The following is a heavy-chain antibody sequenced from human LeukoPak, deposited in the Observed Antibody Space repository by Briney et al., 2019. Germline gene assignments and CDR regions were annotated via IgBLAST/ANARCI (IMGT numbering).Heavy chain of an antibody. D-gene: IGHD6-6*01. Sequence: GGSLRLSCVASGFSFSTYDMYWVRQAAGRGLEWVSALGTNGDSYYLGSVKGRFTISRDDGKNSLYLQMNSLGVEDTAVYYCTRELRDIASHYHGMDVWGQGTTVTVSS. CDR1: GFSFSTYD. V-gene: IGHV3-13*01. CDR3: TRELRDIASHYHGMDV. CDR2: LGTNGDS. J-gene: IGHJ6*02.